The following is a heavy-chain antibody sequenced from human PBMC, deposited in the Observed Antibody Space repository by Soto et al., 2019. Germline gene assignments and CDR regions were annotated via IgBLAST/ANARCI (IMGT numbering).Heavy chain of an antibody. CDR3: ARDSRYYYDSSGYGPYAFDI. V-gene: IGHV1-69*13. CDR2: IIPIFGTA. Sequence: SVKFSCKASGGTFSSYAISWVRQAPGQGLEWMGGIIPIFGTANYAQKFQGRVTITADESTSTAYMELSSLRSEDTAVYYCARDSRYYYDSSGYGPYAFDIWGQGTMVTVSS. CDR1: GGTFSSYA. J-gene: IGHJ3*02. D-gene: IGHD3-22*01.